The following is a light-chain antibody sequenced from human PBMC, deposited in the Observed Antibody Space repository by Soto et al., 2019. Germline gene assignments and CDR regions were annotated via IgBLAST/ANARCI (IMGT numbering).Light chain of an antibody. Sequence: QSVLTQPPSASGSPGQSVAISCTGPSSDVGGYNYVSWYQQHPGKATKLMIYEVNKRPSGVPDRFSGSKSGNTASLTVSGLQAEDEADYYCSSYAGSSNVFGTGTKVTVL. V-gene: IGLV2-8*01. CDR2: EVN. CDR1: SSDVGGYNY. CDR3: SSYAGSSNV. J-gene: IGLJ1*01.